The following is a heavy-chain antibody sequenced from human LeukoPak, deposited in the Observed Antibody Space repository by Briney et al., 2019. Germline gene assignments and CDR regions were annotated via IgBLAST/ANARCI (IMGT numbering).Heavy chain of an antibody. V-gene: IGHV4-4*07. J-gene: IGHJ6*04. CDR1: GGSISDDY. D-gene: IGHD1-1*01. CDR3: AREHHTLNERLLDV. Sequence: PSETLSLTCTVFGGSISDDYWTWIRQPAGKGLEWIGRIYPGGNTNYNPSLKSRVTISDDTSKNQFSLQLSSVTAADTAIYYCAREHHTLNERLLDVWGKGTTVTVSS. CDR2: IYPGGNT.